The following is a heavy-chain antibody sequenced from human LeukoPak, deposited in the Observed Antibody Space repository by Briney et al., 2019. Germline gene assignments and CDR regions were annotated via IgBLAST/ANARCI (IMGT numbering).Heavy chain of an antibody. J-gene: IGHJ4*02. CDR2: ISSNGGST. CDR3: ARTPWELLSSYYFDY. D-gene: IGHD1-26*01. Sequence: GGSLRLSCAASGFTFSSYAMHWVRQAPGKGLEYVSAISSNGGSTYYANSVKGRFTISRDNSKNTLYLQMGSLRAEDMAVYYCARTPWELLSSYYFDYWGQGTLVTVSS. CDR1: GFTFSSYA. V-gene: IGHV3-64*01.